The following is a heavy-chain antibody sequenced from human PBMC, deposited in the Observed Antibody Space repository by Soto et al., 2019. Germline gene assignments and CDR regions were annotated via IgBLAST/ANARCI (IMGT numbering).Heavy chain of an antibody. V-gene: IGHV1-18*01. CDR1: GYTFTDSG. J-gene: IGHJ6*02. CDR2: IGAYNGHT. D-gene: IGHD3-22*01. Sequence: ASVKVSCKASGYTFTDSGISWVRQAPGQGLEWMGWIGAYNGHTKYAQKLQGRVTMTTDTSTSTAYMELRSLKSDDTAVYYCAREDYYDSSGYLPVRYYFGMDVWGQGTTVTVSS. CDR3: AREDYYDSSGYLPVRYYFGMDV.